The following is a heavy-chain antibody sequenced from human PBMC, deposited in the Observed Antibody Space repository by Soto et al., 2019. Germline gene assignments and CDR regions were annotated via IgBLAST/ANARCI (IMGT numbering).Heavy chain of an antibody. CDR3: ARGQRFSDWFDP. CDR2: IYSSGST. Sequence: PSETRSLTCAVPGGAIRCYDWTWIRQSDGEGLEWIGRIYSSGSTNYNPSLKSRVTISLDTSMNYFSLRLSSVTAADTAVYYCARGQRFSDWFDPWGQGTLVTVSS. D-gene: IGHD3-3*01. CDR1: GGAIRCYD. J-gene: IGHJ5*02. V-gene: IGHV4-4*07.